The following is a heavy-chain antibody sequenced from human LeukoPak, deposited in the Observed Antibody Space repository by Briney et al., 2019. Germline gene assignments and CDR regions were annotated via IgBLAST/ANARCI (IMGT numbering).Heavy chain of an antibody. J-gene: IGHJ4*02. Sequence: PSETLSLTCTVSGGSISSYYWSWIRQPPGKGLEWIGYIYYSGSTNYNPSLKSRITMSVDTSKNQFSLKLSSVTAADTAVYYCARVGGYNSPLDYWGRGTLVTVSS. V-gene: IGHV4-59*01. D-gene: IGHD5-24*01. CDR1: GGSISSYY. CDR2: IYYSGST. CDR3: ARVGGYNSPLDY.